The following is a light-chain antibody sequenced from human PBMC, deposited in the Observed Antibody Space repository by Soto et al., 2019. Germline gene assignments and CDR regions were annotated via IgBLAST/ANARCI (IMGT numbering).Light chain of an antibody. J-gene: IGKJ3*01. CDR1: QSVSIS. V-gene: IGKV1-39*01. Sequence: DIHMTQSPSSLSASIGDRVTITCRASQSVSISLNWYQQKPGEAPRLLIYAASALQPGVPSRFSGSGSGADFTLTISSPQPEDFATYYCQLSYNGSPFTFGPGTKVDIK. CDR3: QLSYNGSPFT. CDR2: AAS.